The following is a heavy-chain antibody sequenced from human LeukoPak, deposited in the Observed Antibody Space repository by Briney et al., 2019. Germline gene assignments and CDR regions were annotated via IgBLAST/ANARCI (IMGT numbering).Heavy chain of an antibody. CDR2: IIPIFGTA. CDR3: ASTPGYSGYGGAFDY. D-gene: IGHD5-12*01. V-gene: IGHV1-69*13. Sequence: SVKVFCKASGGTFSSYAISWVRQAPGQGLEWMGGIIPIFGTANYAQKFQGRVTITADESTSTAYMELSSLRSEDTAVYYCASTPGYSGYGGAFDYWGQGTLVTVSS. CDR1: GGTFSSYA. J-gene: IGHJ4*02.